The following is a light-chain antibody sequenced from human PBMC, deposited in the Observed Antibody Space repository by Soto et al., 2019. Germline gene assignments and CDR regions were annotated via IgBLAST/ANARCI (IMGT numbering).Light chain of an antibody. CDR3: QQCDSYPYT. Sequence: DIEMTQSPSTLSASVGDRVTITCRASQSISTWLAWYQQKPGKAPRLLIYDASNLESDVPSRFSGSGSGTQFTLTTSSLQPDDFATYYCQQCDSYPYTFGQGTNLEI. CDR2: DAS. V-gene: IGKV1-5*01. J-gene: IGKJ2*01. CDR1: QSISTW.